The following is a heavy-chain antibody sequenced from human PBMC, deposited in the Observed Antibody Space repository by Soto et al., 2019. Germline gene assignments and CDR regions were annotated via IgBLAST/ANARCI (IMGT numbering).Heavy chain of an antibody. CDR1: GVPFSAEA. J-gene: IGHJ4*02. V-gene: IGHV3-30-3*01. CDR2: ISYDGNNK. Sequence: QVQLVESGGGVVQPGNSLRLSCAGSGVPFSAEAMHWVRQAPGKGLEWVAAISYDGNNKQHADSVKGRFTVSRDNSKTSLYLQTNSLRPEDTAVYYCARDYSSGWCLDYWGQGSLVTVSS. D-gene: IGHD6-13*01. CDR3: ARDYSSGWCLDY.